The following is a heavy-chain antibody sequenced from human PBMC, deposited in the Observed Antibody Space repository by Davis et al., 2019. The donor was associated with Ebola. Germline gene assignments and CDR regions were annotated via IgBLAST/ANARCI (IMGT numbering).Heavy chain of an antibody. CDR2: ISSSSSYI. J-gene: IGHJ6*02. Sequence: GESLKISCADSVITFSSYAMNWVRQAPGKGLEWVSSISSSSSYIYYADSVKGRFTISRDNIKNSLFLQMNSLRAEDTAVYYCARTSTRLDVWGQGTTVTVSS. V-gene: IGHV3-21*04. CDR1: VITFSSYA. CDR3: ARTSTRLDV.